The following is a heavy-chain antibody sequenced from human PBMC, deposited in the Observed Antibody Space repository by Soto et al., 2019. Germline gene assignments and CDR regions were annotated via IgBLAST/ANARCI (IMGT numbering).Heavy chain of an antibody. CDR1: WDTITIYY. Sequence: LXLTCTVSWDTITIYYWGWIRQAPGKGLEWIGHIHNSGTSTHNPSLNGRVTISIDMSKKQFSLKLTSLTSADTAVYYCARDFYDSVGYTWFDSWSQGTLVTVSS. D-gene: IGHD3-22*01. CDR2: IHNSGTS. V-gene: IGHV4-59*01. CDR3: ARDFYDSVGYTWFDS. J-gene: IGHJ5*01.